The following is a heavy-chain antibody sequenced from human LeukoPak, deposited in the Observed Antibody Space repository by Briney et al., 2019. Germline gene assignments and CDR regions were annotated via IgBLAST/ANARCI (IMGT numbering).Heavy chain of an antibody. Sequence: GGSLRLSCAASGFTFSSYWMSWVRQAPGKGLEWVANIKQDGSEKYYVDSVKGRFPISRDNAKNSLYLQMNSLRAEDTAVYYCAREYSGYDFDAFDIWGQGTMVTVSS. J-gene: IGHJ3*02. CDR2: IKQDGSEK. D-gene: IGHD5-12*01. CDR1: GFTFSSYW. V-gene: IGHV3-7*01. CDR3: AREYSGYDFDAFDI.